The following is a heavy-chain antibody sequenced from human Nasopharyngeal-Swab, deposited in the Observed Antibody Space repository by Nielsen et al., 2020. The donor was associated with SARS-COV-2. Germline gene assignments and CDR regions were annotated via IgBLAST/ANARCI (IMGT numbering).Heavy chain of an antibody. CDR2: ISFDGNYK. CDR3: VKEGDSSGYCGCYDI. Sequence: GESLKISCAVSGFTFSNYGVHWVRRAPGKGLEWVAFISFDGNYKDFPDSVKDRFIISRDNSKNTMDLQMTSLRVEDTAMYYCVKEGDSSGYCGCYDIWGQGTVVTVSP. J-gene: IGHJ3*02. CDR1: GFTFSNYG. V-gene: IGHV3-30*18. D-gene: IGHD3-22*01.